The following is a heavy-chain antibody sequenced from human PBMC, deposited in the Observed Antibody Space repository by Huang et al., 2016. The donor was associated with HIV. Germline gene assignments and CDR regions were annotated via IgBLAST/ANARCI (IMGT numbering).Heavy chain of an antibody. D-gene: IGHD3-10*01. CDR1: GFTLDDYA. CDR2: ISWNSGSI. V-gene: IGHV3-9*01. CDR3: ARRGVMVRGAHFDY. J-gene: IGHJ4*02. Sequence: EVQLVESGGGLVQPGRSLRLSCAASGFTLDDYAMHWVRQGPGKGREWVSGISWNSGSIGYADSVKGRFTISRDNAKNSLYLQMNSLRAEDTALYYCARRGVMVRGAHFDYWGLGTLVTVSS.